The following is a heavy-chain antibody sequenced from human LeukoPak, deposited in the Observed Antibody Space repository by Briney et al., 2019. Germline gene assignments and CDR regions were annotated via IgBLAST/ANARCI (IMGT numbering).Heavy chain of an antibody. CDR1: GGSFSGYY. D-gene: IGHD3-10*01. V-gene: IGHV4-39*01. J-gene: IGHJ4*02. CDR3: QAYYGSGSYSDY. Sequence: SETLSLTCAVYGGSFSGYYWGWIRQPPGKGLEWIGSIYYSGSPYYNPSLESRVTISVDTSKNQFSLRLSSVTAADTAVYYCQAYYGSGSYSDYWGQGTLVTVSS. CDR2: IYYSGSP.